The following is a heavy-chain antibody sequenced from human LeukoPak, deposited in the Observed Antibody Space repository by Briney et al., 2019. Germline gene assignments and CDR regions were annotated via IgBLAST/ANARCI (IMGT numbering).Heavy chain of an antibody. D-gene: IGHD3-3*01. CDR3: ARTDYDFWSGRFDP. V-gene: IGHV3-21*01. Sequence: GGSPRLSCAASGFTFSSYSMNWVRQAPGKGLAWVSSISSSSSYIYYADSVKGRFTISRDNAKNSLYLQMNSLRAEDTAVYYCARTDYDFWSGRFDPWGQGTLVTVSS. J-gene: IGHJ5*02. CDR2: ISSSSSYI. CDR1: GFTFSSYS.